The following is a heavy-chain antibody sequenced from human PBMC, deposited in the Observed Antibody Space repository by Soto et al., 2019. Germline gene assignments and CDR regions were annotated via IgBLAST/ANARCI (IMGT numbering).Heavy chain of an antibody. J-gene: IGHJ4*02. CDR2: ISYDGSNK. CDR1: GFTFSSYG. V-gene: IGHV3-30*18. D-gene: IGHD3-22*01. Sequence: QVQLVESGGGVVQPGRSLRLSCAASGFTFSSYGMHWVRQAPGKGLEWVAVISYDGSNKYYPDSVKGRFTISRDNSKNTLYLQMNSLRAEDTAVYYCAKSVTPHYYDSSGYPHWGQGTLVTVSS. CDR3: AKSVTPHYYDSSGYPH.